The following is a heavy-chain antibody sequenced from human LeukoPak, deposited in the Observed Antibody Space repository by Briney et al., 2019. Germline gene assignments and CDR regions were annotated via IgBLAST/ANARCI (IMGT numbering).Heavy chain of an antibody. CDR1: GYTFTSYY. CDR3: ARNQVGLNWFDP. J-gene: IGHJ5*02. Sequence: ASVKVSCKASGYTFTSYYMHWVRQAPGQGLEWMGIINPSGGSTSYAQKLQGRVTMTTDTSTSTAYMELRSLRSDDTAVYYCARNQVGLNWFDPWGQGTLVTVSS. V-gene: IGHV1-46*01. D-gene: IGHD1-14*01. CDR2: INPSGGST.